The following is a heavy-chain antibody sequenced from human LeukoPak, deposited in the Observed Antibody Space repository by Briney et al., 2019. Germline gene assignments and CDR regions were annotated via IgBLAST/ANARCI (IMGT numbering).Heavy chain of an antibody. CDR1: GGSISSGSYY. CDR2: IYTSGST. V-gene: IGHV4-61*02. Sequence: TLSLPCTVSGGSISSGSYYWSWIRQPAGKGLEWIVRIYTSGSTNYNPSLKSRVTISVDTSKNQFSLKLSSVTAADTAVYYSARGGYGDYFFDYWGQGTLVTVSS. D-gene: IGHD4-17*01. J-gene: IGHJ4*02. CDR3: ARGGYGDYFFDY.